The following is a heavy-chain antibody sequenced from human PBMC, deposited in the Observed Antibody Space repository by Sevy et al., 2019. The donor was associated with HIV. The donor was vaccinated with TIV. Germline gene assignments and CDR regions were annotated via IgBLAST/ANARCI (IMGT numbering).Heavy chain of an antibody. CDR1: GFTVSDNY. CDR3: AGRVTSDSFDI. CDR2: IYSGGST. J-gene: IGHJ3*02. V-gene: IGHV3-66*02. D-gene: IGHD5-18*01. Sequence: GGSLRLSCAASGFTVSDNYMSWVRQAPGKGLEWVSLIYSGGSTYYADSVKGRFTISRDNSKNTLYLKMDSLRADDTAVYYCAGRVTSDSFDIWGQGTMVTVSS.